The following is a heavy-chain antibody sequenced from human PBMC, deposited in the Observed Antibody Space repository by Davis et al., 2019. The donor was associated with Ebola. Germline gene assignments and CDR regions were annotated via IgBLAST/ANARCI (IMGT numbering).Heavy chain of an antibody. Sequence: ASVKVSCKASGYTFTGYYMHWVRQAPGQGLEWMGRINPNSGGTNYAQKFQGRVTMTRDTSISTAYMELSRLRSDDTAVYYCAREGTINRRDSSSWTYYYYGMDVWGKGTTVTVSS. D-gene: IGHD6-13*01. V-gene: IGHV1-2*06. CDR3: AREGTINRRDSSSWTYYYYGMDV. J-gene: IGHJ6*04. CDR1: GYTFTGYY. CDR2: INPNSGGT.